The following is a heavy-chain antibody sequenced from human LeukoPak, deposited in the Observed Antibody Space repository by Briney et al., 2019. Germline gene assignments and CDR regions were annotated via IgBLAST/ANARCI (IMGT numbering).Heavy chain of an antibody. CDR2: ISWNSGSI. Sequence: GGSLSLSCAASGFTFDDYAMHWVRQAPGKGLEWVSGISWNSGSIGYADSVKGRFTISRDNAKNSLYLQMNSLRAEDTALYYCAKASIAVAGPFDYWGQGTLVTVSS. V-gene: IGHV3-9*01. CDR1: GFTFDDYA. D-gene: IGHD6-19*01. CDR3: AKASIAVAGPFDY. J-gene: IGHJ4*02.